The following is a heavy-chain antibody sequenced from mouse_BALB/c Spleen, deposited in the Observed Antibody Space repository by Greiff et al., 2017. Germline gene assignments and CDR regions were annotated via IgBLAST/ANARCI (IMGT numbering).Heavy chain of an antibody. J-gene: IGHJ4*01. CDR1: GFNIKDYY. CDR3: DAGDGWDY. V-gene: IGHV14-4*02. D-gene: IGHD2-3*01. Sequence: VHVKQSGAELVRSGASVKLSCTASGFNIKDYYMHWVEQSPEQGLEWIGWIDPENGDTEYAPKFQGKGTMSADTSSNTAYLQLSSLTSEDTAVYYGDAGDGWDYWGQGTSVTVSS. CDR2: IDPENGDT.